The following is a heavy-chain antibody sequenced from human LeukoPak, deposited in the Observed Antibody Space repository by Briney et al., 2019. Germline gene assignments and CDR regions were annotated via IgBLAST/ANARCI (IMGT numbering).Heavy chain of an antibody. CDR2: IYYSGST. V-gene: IGHV4-39*01. CDR3: ARRPSAGYYDSSGYLDY. J-gene: IGHJ4*02. Sequence: PSKTLSLTCTVSGGSISSSSYYWGWIRQPPGKGLEWIGSIYYSGSTYYNPSLKSRVTISVDTSKNQFSLKLSSVTAADTAVYYCARRPSAGYYDSSGYLDYWGQGTLVTVSS. D-gene: IGHD3-22*01. CDR1: GGSISSSSYY.